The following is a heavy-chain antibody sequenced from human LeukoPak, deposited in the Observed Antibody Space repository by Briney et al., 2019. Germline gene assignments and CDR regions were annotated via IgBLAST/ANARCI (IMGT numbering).Heavy chain of an antibody. CDR3: ASLSLNYYGSGSSDY. CDR1: GGSISSYY. Sequence: SETLSLTCTVSGGSISSYYWSWIRQPPGKGLEWIGYIYYRGSTNYNPSLKSRVTISVDTSKNQFSLKLSSVTAADTAVYYCASLSLNYYGSGSSDYWGQGTLVTVSS. V-gene: IGHV4-59*12. D-gene: IGHD3-10*01. J-gene: IGHJ4*02. CDR2: IYYRGST.